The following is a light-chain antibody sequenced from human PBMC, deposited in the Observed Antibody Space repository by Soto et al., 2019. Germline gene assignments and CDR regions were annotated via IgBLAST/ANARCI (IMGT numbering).Light chain of an antibody. Sequence: DIQMTQSPSAMSASVGDRVTITCRASQDISNYLVWFQQKPGKVPKRLIYAASSFQSGVPSRFSGSGSGTEFTLTISSLQPEDFATYYCQQYNNWPLTFGGGTKVEIK. CDR3: QQYNNWPLT. CDR1: QDISNY. CDR2: AAS. J-gene: IGKJ4*01. V-gene: IGKV1-17*03.